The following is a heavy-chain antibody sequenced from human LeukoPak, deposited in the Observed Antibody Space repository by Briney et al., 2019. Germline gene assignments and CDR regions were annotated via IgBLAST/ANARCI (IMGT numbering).Heavy chain of an antibody. J-gene: IGHJ4*02. CDR1: GGSFSGYY. V-gene: IGHV4-34*01. CDR2: INHSGST. D-gene: IGHD6-6*01. Sequence: SETLSLTCAVYGGSFSGYYWSWIRQPPGKGLEWIGEINHSGSTNYNPSLKSRVTISVDTSKNQFSLKLSSVTAADTAVYYCAGEGSSSMYYFDYWGQGTLVTVSS. CDR3: AGEGSSSMYYFDY.